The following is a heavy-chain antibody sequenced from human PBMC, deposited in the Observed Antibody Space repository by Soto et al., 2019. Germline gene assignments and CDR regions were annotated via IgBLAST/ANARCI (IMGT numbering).Heavy chain of an antibody. CDR2: IYHSGST. J-gene: IGHJ4*01. CDR1: GHSISSGFYY. V-gene: IGHV4-38-2*02. CDR3: ARDRSRSHPNYFDY. Sequence: SETLSLTCAVSGHSISSGFYYWGWIRQPPGKGLEWIGSIYHSGSTYYNPSLKSRVTISRDNSRNTLYLQMNSLRAEDTAVYYCARDRSRSHPNYFDYWGHGTLVTGSS. D-gene: IGHD6-6*01.